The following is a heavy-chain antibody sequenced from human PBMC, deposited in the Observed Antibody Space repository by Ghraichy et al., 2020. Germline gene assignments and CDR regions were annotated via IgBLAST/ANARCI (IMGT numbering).Heavy chain of an antibody. V-gene: IGHV3-7*01. D-gene: IGHD3-3*01. J-gene: IGHJ6*02. CDR2: INEDGSEY. CDR3: ARVGDFWSGFRNGMDV. CDR1: GFSFSSYW. Sequence: GGSLRLSCAASGFSFSSYWMSWVRQAPGKGLEWVAYINEDGSEYYYMDSVKGRFTISRDNARTSLYLQMNSLRAEDSALYYCARVGDFWSGFRNGMDVWGQGTTVTVSS.